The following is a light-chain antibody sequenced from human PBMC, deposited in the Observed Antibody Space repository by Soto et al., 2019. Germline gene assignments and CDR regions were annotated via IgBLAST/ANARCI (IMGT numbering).Light chain of an antibody. Sequence: DIVMTQSPDSLAVSLGERATINCKSSQSILYRSNNKNYLAWYRQKPGQPPKLLIYWASIRESGVPDRISGSGSGTDFTLTISILQAEDVAVYYCQQYYSTPPYTFGQGTNLEIK. CDR3: QQYYSTPPYT. J-gene: IGKJ2*01. CDR1: QSILYRSNNKNY. V-gene: IGKV4-1*01. CDR2: WAS.